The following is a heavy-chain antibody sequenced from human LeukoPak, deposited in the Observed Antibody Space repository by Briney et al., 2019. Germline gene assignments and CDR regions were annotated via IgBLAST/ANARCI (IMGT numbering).Heavy chain of an antibody. J-gene: IGHJ5*02. CDR2: INPNSGGT. D-gene: IGHD2-15*01. CDR3: ARVHPDCSGGSCYYRFDP. V-gene: IGHV1-2*02. Sequence: ASVKVSCKASGYTFTGYYMHWVRQAPGQGLDWMGWINPNSGGTNYAQKFQGRVTMTRDTSISTAYMELSRLRSDDTAVYYCARVHPDCSGGSCYYRFDPWGQGTLVTVSS. CDR1: GYTFTGYY.